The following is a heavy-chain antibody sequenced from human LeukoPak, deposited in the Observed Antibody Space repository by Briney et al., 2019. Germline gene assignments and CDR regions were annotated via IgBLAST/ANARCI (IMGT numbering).Heavy chain of an antibody. CDR1: GGSISSYY. J-gene: IGHJ5*02. D-gene: IGHD5-18*01. CDR2: IYYSGST. Sequence: SETLSLTCTVSGGSISSYYWSWIRQPPGKGLEWIGYIYYSGSTNYNPSLKSRVTISVDTSKNQFSLKLSSVTAADTAVYYCARVAPVQLWAPRGRFDPWGQGTLVTVSS. CDR3: ARVAPVQLWAPRGRFDP. V-gene: IGHV4-59*01.